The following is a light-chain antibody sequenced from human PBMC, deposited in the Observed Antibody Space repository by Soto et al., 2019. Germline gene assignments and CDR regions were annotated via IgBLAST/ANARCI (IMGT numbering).Light chain of an antibody. V-gene: IGKV1-12*01. CDR3: LQSDSFPHT. CDR2: AAS. J-gene: IGKJ2*01. CDR1: QGISSW. Sequence: DIQMTQSPSSVSASVGDRVTITCRASQGISSWLAWYQQKPGKAPKLLIYAASSLQSGVPSRFRGIGAWTAFTLTSSSLQHEAFATYYCLQSDSFPHTFGQGNKLEIK.